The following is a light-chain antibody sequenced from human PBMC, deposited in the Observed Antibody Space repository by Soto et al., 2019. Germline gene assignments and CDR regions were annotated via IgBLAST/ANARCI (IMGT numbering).Light chain of an antibody. CDR2: GAS. CDR3: QQYYTTPPT. Sequence: EIVMTQSAATLSVSPGGRATLSCRANQSVRSNLAWYQQRPGQAPRLLIYGASTRAAGVPARFSGSGSGTEFTLTISSLQAEDAAVYYCQQYYTTPPTFGLGTKVDIK. V-gene: IGKV3-15*01. J-gene: IGKJ1*01. CDR1: QSVRSN.